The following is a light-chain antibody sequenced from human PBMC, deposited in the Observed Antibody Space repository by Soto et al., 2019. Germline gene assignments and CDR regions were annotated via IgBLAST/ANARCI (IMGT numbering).Light chain of an antibody. CDR2: TAS. V-gene: IGKV1-12*01. CDR1: QGVSTW. CDR3: QQAASSPIT. Sequence: DIQMTQSPPFLSASVGDRVTLTCRASQGVSTWLAWYQQKPGKAPNLLIYTASSLQSGVPSRFSGSGSGTDFTLTINGLQPEDFATYYCQQAASSPITFGQGTRLEIK. J-gene: IGKJ5*01.